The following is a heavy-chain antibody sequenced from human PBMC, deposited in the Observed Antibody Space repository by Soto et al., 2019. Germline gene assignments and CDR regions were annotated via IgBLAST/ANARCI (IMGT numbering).Heavy chain of an antibody. D-gene: IGHD3-3*01. CDR1: GGYMSISSDS. J-gene: IGHJ4*02. CDR3: ARRVDTLLERYFDY. V-gene: IGHV4-39*01. CDR2: IYYSGST. Sequence: PXGSLSLTCTVSGGYMSISSDSWGWIREPPGKGLEWIGSIYYSGSTYYNPSLKSRVTISVDTSKNQFSLKLSSVTAADTAVYYCARRVDTLLERYFDYWAQGTLVTVPS.